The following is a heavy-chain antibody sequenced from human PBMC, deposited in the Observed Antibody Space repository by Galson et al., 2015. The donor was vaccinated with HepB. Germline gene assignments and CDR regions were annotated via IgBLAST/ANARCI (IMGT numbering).Heavy chain of an antibody. CDR3: AKGDGDYPESFDF. D-gene: IGHD4-17*01. J-gene: IGHJ3*01. CDR2: INTGNGNT. CDR1: GYTFTTYT. V-gene: IGHV1-3*04. Sequence: SVKVSCKAAGYTFTTYTIHWVRQAPGQRLEWMGWINTGNGNTKSSQKFQGRVTMTRDTSIRTAFMELRSLTTEDTAMYYCAKGDGDYPESFDFWGQGTMVIVSS.